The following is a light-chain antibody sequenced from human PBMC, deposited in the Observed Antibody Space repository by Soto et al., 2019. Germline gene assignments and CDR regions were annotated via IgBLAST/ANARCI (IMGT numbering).Light chain of an antibody. Sequence: IVLTQSPGTLSLSPGERATLSCRASQSVTTQLAWYQQKPGQAPRLIIHGASSRATGIPDRFSGGGSGTDFTLTISSLEHEDFAVYYCQQRSNWPPTFGPGTKVDIK. CDR1: QSVTTQ. V-gene: IGKV3-11*01. CDR3: QQRSNWPPT. CDR2: GAS. J-gene: IGKJ3*01.